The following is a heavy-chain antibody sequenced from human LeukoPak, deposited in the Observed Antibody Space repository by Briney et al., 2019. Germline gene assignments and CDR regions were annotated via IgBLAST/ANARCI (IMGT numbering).Heavy chain of an antibody. J-gene: IGHJ4*02. CDR2: INHRGST. V-gene: IGHV4-34*01. D-gene: IGHD2-15*01. CDR3: ARCPATLLRSRRLDY. Sequence: SETLSLTCAGCGGSFSGYYWSWIRQPPGKGLEWIGEINHRGSTNYNTSLKSRVTISVDTSKIQFSLKLSSVTPADGAVYYCARCPATLLRSRRLDYWGQGTLVTVSS. CDR1: GGSFSGYY.